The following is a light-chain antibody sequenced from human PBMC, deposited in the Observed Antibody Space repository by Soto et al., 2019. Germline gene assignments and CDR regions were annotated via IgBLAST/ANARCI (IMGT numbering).Light chain of an antibody. CDR3: QQYYSTPWT. V-gene: IGKV4-1*01. CDR2: WAS. CDR1: QSVLYSSNNKHY. Sequence: DIVMTQSPDSLAVSLGERATINCKSSQSVLYSSNNKHYLAWYQQKPGQPPKLLIYWASTRESGVPDRFGGSGSSTDFTLTISSLQAEDVAVYYCQQYYSTPWTFGQGTKVEIK. J-gene: IGKJ1*01.